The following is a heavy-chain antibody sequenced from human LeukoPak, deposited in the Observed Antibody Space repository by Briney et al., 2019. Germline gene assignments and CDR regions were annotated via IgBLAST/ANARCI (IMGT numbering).Heavy chain of an antibody. CDR1: GGSISSGGYY. Sequence: SETPSLTCTVSGGSISSGGYYWSWIRQPPGKGLEWIGYIYHSGSTYYNPSLKSRVTISVDRSKNQFSLKLSSVTAADTAVYYCARARDIVVVIANEYYFDYWGQGTLVTVSS. D-gene: IGHD2-21*01. CDR2: IYHSGST. J-gene: IGHJ4*02. CDR3: ARARDIVVVIANEYYFDY. V-gene: IGHV4-30-2*01.